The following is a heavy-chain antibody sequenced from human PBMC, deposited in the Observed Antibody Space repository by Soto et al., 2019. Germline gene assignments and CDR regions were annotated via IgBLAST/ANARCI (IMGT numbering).Heavy chain of an antibody. CDR2: IWYDGRNE. D-gene: IGHD6-13*01. CDR3: ARWGIAAADY. CDR1: GFTFSSYG. J-gene: IGHJ4*02. Sequence: QVQLVESGGGVVQPGRSLRLSCAASGFTFSSYGMHWVRQAPGKGLEWVAVIWYDGRNEYYADSVKGRFTISRDNSKNTLYLQMNSLRAEDTAVYYCARWGIAAADYWGQGTLVTVYS. V-gene: IGHV3-33*01.